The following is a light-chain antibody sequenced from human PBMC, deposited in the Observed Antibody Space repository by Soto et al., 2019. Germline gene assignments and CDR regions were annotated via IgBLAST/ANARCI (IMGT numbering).Light chain of an antibody. J-gene: IGLJ1*01. CDR3: CLYIGATTYV. Sequence: QSVLTQPPSVSVAPGQKVTISCSGTSSNIGNSYVSWYQHLPGTTPKLLIYDNNKRPSGIPDRFSGSKSDTSATLGITGLQTGDEGDYYCCLYIGATTYVFGTGTKGTVL. CDR2: DNN. V-gene: IGLV1-51*01. CDR1: SSNIGNSY.